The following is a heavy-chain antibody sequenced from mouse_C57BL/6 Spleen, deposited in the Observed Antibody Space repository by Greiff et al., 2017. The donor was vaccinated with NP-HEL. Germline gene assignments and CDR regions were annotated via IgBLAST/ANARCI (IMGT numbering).Heavy chain of an antibody. J-gene: IGHJ2*01. D-gene: IGHD1-1*01. Sequence: VQLQQSGPELVKPGASVKISCKASGYAFSSSWMNWVKQRPGKGLEWIGRIYPGDGDTNYNGKFKGKATLTADKSSSTAYMQLSSLTSEDSAVYFCARESYGSSYGYWGQGTTLTVSS. CDR1: GYAFSSSW. CDR2: IYPGDGDT. V-gene: IGHV1-82*01. CDR3: ARESYGSSYGY.